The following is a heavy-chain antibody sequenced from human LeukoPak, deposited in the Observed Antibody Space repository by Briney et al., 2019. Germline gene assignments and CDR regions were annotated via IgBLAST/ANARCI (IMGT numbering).Heavy chain of an antibody. CDR1: GFTFSSYG. Sequence: GGSLRLSCAASGFTFSSYGMHWVRQAPGKGLEWVAVISYDGSNKYYADSVKGRFTISRDNSENTLYLQMNSLRAEDTAVYYCAKAPHYYGSGSYAYYYGMDVWGKGTTVTVSS. CDR2: ISYDGSNK. V-gene: IGHV3-30*18. CDR3: AKAPHYYGSGSYAYYYGMDV. J-gene: IGHJ6*04. D-gene: IGHD3-10*01.